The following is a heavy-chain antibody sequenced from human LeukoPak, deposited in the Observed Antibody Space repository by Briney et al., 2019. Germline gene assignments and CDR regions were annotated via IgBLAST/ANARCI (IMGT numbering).Heavy chain of an antibody. D-gene: IGHD6-13*01. CDR2: ISAYNGNT. CDR3: ARGGREWNRYSSSWYGWFDP. Sequence: ASVKVSCKASGYTFTSYGIRWVRQAPGQGLEWMGWISAYNGNTNYAQKLQGRVTMTTDTSTSTAYMELRSLRSDDTAVYYCARGGREWNRYSSSWYGWFDPWGQGTLVTVSS. V-gene: IGHV1-18*01. J-gene: IGHJ5*02. CDR1: GYTFTSYG.